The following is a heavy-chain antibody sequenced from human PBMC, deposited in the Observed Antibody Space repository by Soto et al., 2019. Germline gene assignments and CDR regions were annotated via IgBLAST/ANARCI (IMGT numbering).Heavy chain of an antibody. CDR3: SRSLYSMSSDWFDP. Sequence: QVQLVESGGGVVQPGRSLRLSCAASGFTFNRYAMHWVRQAPGKGLEWVAVISSDASNKFYTDSVKGRFTISRDTSTNTLYLQMNRLRSDATAVYYCSRSLYSMSSDWFDPWGQGTLVTVSS. J-gene: IGHJ5*02. CDR2: ISSDASNK. V-gene: IGHV3-30-3*01. D-gene: IGHD5-18*01. CDR1: GFTFNRYA.